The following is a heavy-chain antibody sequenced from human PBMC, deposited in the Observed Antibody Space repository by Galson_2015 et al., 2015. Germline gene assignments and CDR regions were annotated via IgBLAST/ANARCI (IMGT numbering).Heavy chain of an antibody. V-gene: IGHV5-51*01. Sequence: QSGAEVKKPGESLKISCTGSGYSFTSYWIGWVRQMPGKGLEWMGIIYPGDSDTRYSPSSQGQVTISADKSISTAYLQWSSLKASDTAMYYCARQRKAKDSMDDAFDIWVPATMVTASS. CDR3: ARQRKAKDSMDDAFDI. CDR1: GYSFTSYW. J-gene: IGHJ3*02. CDR2: IYPGDSDT. D-gene: IGHD2-15*01.